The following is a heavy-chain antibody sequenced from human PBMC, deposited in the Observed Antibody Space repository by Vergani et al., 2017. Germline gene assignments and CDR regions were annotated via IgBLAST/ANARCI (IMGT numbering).Heavy chain of an antibody. CDR3: ARDPAPRRYYYYMDV. J-gene: IGHJ6*03. CDR1: GFTFSSYG. V-gene: IGHV3-30*03. Sequence: QVQLVESGGGVFQPGRSLRLSCAASGFTFSSYGMHWVRQAPGKGLEWVAVISYDGSNKYYADSVKGRFTISRDNSKNTLYLQMNSLRAEDTAVYYCARDPAPRRYYYYMDVWGKGITVTVSS. CDR2: ISYDGSNK.